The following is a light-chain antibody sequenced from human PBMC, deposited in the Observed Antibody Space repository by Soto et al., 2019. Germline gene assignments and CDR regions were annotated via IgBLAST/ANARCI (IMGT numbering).Light chain of an antibody. CDR3: QQARTSPLT. J-gene: IGKJ4*01. CDR2: KIS. V-gene: IGKV1-12*01. Sequence: DIQMTQSPSFVSASVGDRVSITCRANQGVGSWLAWYQQKPGKAPSLLIYKISTLHSGVPSRFSGSGSGTEFTLTISSLEPEDFAIYYCQQARTSPLTFGEGTKVEI. CDR1: QGVGSW.